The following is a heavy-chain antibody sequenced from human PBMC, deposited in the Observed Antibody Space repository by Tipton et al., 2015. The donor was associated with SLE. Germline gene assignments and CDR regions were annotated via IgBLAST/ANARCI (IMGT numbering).Heavy chain of an antibody. CDR3: IRSYSDYAPGGY. V-gene: IGHV4-39*07. Sequence: TLSLTCTVSGGPISGTSYYWGWIRQPPGKGLEWIASLYSSGSTYYNPSLKSRLTISVDTSKNQFSLKLSSVTAADTAVYYCIRSYSDYAPGGYWGQGTLVTVSS. D-gene: IGHD4-11*01. CDR1: GGPISGTSYY. CDR2: LYSSGST. J-gene: IGHJ4*02.